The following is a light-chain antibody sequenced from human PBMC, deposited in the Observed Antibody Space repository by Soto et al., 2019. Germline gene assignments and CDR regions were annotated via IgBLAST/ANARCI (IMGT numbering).Light chain of an antibody. CDR1: QSVSSN. Sequence: GVSQSPATVSVYPGERATLSCRASQSVSSNLAWYQQKPGQAPRLLIYGVSTRATGIPARFSGSGSGTEFTLTISSLQSEDFAVYYCQQYNNWPPWTFGRGTKVDVK. J-gene: IGKJ1*01. CDR3: QQYNNWPPWT. V-gene: IGKV3-15*01. CDR2: GVS.